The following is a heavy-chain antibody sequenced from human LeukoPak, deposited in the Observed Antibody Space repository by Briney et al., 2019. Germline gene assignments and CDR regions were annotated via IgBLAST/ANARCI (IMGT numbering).Heavy chain of an antibody. J-gene: IGHJ4*02. D-gene: IGHD3-10*01. CDR2: IEGDGSST. CDR1: GFAFSRYW. Sequence: PGGSLRLSCAASGFAFSRYWMHWVRHAPGEGLVWVSRIEGDGSSTTYADYVKGRFTISRDNAKNTLYLQMNSLRAEDTAVYFCARDPSAFAGYFDFWGQGTLVTASS. CDR3: ARDPSAFAGYFDF. V-gene: IGHV3-74*01.